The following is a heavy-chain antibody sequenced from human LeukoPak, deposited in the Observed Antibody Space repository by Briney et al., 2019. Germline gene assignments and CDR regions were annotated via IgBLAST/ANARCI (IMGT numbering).Heavy chain of an antibody. CDR1: GFTFSNII. D-gene: IGHD3-22*01. CDR2: ISGTAGSA. CDR3: AKGGYEYDSSGHNYFDY. Sequence: GSLRLSCVASGFTFSNIIMSWVRQAPGKGLEWVSSISGTAGSAYYGDSVKGRFSITRDNSKNTLYLQMNSLRAEDTAVYYCAKGGYEYDSSGHNYFDYWGQGSQVTVSS. V-gene: IGHV3-23*01. J-gene: IGHJ4*02.